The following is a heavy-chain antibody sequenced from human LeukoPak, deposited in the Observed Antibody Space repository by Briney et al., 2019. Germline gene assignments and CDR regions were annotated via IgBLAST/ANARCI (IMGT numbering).Heavy chain of an antibody. Sequence: ASVTVSCKASGYTFTGYYMHWVRQAPGQGLEWMGWINPNSGGTNYAQKLQGRVTMTRDTSISTAYMELSRLRSDDTAVYYCARDRGSSGWYGYSYYYMDVWGKGTTVTISS. CDR2: INPNSGGT. J-gene: IGHJ6*03. V-gene: IGHV1-2*02. CDR3: ARDRGSSGWYGYSYYYMDV. D-gene: IGHD6-19*01. CDR1: GYTFTGYY.